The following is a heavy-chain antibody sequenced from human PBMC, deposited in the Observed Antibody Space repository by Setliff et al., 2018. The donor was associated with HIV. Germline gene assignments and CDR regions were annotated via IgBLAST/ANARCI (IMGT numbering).Heavy chain of an antibody. CDR1: GFTFSSYA. Sequence: GGSLRLSCAASGFTFSSYAMSWVRQAPGKGLEWVSAISGSGGSTYYADSVKGRFTISRDNPKNSLFLQMNSLRAEDTAVYYCARLREGYFDLWGRGTLVTVSS. D-gene: IGHD4-17*01. J-gene: IGHJ2*01. CDR3: ARLREGYFDL. CDR2: ISGSGGST. V-gene: IGHV3-23*01.